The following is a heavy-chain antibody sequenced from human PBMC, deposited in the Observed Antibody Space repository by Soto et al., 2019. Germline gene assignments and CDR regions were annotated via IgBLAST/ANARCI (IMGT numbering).Heavy chain of an antibody. CDR3: AHSKGIVMTTVTLNYYYYMDV. J-gene: IGHJ6*03. Sequence: QITLKESGPPLVKPTQTLTLTCTFSGFSLSTSGVGVGWIRQPPGKALEWLALIYWDDDKRYSPSLKSRLTITKDTSKNQVVLTMTNMDPVDTATYYCAHSKGIVMTTVTLNYYYYMDVWGKGTTVTVSS. CDR2: IYWDDDK. CDR1: GFSLSTSGVG. V-gene: IGHV2-5*02. D-gene: IGHD4-4*01.